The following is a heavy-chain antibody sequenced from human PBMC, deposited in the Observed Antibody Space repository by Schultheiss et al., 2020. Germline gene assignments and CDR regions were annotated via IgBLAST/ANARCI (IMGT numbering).Heavy chain of an antibody. CDR3: ARDRGRSGYDRTLGY. D-gene: IGHD5-12*01. CDR2: INPNSGGT. V-gene: IGHV1-2*04. Sequence: ASVKVSCKASGYTFTGYYMHWVRQAPGQGLEWMGWINPNSGGTNYAQKFQGWVTMTRDTSISTAYMELRSLRSDDTAVYYCARDRGRSGYDRTLGYWGQGTLVTVSS. CDR1: GYTFTGYY. J-gene: IGHJ4*02.